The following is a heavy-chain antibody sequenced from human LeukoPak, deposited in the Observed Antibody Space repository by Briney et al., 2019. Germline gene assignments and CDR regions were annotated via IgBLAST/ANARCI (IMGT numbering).Heavy chain of an antibody. Sequence: GSLRLSCAASGFTFSSYWMHWIRQPPGKGLEWIGSIYYSGTTNYNPSRKSRVTISVDTSKKQFSLKLRSVTAADTAVYYCARLPRSDFWSWGQGTLVTVSS. V-gene: IGHV4-39*01. J-gene: IGHJ4*02. CDR2: IYYSGTT. CDR1: GFTFSSYW. D-gene: IGHD3-3*01. CDR3: ARLPRSDFWS.